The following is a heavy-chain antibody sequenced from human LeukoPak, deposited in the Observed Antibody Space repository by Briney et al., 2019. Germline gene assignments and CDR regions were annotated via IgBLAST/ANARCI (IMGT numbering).Heavy chain of an antibody. Sequence: SETLSLTCTVSGGSISSYYWSWIRQPPGKGLEWIGYIYYSGSTNYNPSLKSRVTISVDTSKNQFSLKLYSVTAADTAVYYCARLGGCTTTSCYVHWLDPWGQGTLVTVSS. CDR2: IYYSGST. D-gene: IGHD2-2*01. J-gene: IGHJ5*02. CDR3: ARLGGCTTTSCYVHWLDP. V-gene: IGHV4-59*01. CDR1: GGSISSYY.